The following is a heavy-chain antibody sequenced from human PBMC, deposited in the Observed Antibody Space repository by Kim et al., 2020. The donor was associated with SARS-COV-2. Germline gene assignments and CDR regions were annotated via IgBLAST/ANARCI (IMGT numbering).Heavy chain of an antibody. CDR2: INDSGST. Sequence: SETLSLTCTVSGGSISSGGYYWDWIRQHQGNGFEWIRNINDSGSTYYNSYPKSRVTISVDTSKTQFTLMLSYVTAADTAVYYSEWPGSSSSWVNYG. J-gene: IGHJ6*01. CDR1: GGSISSGGYY. V-gene: IGHV4-31*03. CDR3: EWPGSSSSWVNYG. D-gene: IGHD6-13*01.